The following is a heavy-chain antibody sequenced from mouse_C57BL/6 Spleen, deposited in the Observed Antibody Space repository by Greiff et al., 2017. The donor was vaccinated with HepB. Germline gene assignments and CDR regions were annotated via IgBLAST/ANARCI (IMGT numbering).Heavy chain of an antibody. Sequence: DVMLVESGGGLVKPGGSLKLSCAASGFTFSSYAMSWVRQTPEKRLEWVATISDGGSYTYYPDNVKGRFTISRDNAKNNLYLQMSHLKSEDTAMYYCAKTAQATLDYWGQGTTLTVSS. CDR3: AKTAQATLDY. D-gene: IGHD3-2*02. CDR1: GFTFSSYA. J-gene: IGHJ2*01. V-gene: IGHV5-4*03. CDR2: ISDGGSYT.